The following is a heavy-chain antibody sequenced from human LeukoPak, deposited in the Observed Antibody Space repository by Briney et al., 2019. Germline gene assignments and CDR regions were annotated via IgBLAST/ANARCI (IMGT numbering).Heavy chain of an antibody. D-gene: IGHD2-2*02. Sequence: GASVKVSCKASGYTFTSYDINWVRQATGQGLEWMGWMNPNSGNTGYAQKFQGRVTMTEDTSTDTAYMELSSLRSEDTAVYYCATVIGHQLLYLGGRGFDPWGQGTLVTVSS. CDR1: GYTFTSYD. V-gene: IGHV1-8*01. CDR2: MNPNSGNT. J-gene: IGHJ5*02. CDR3: ATVIGHQLLYLGGRGFDP.